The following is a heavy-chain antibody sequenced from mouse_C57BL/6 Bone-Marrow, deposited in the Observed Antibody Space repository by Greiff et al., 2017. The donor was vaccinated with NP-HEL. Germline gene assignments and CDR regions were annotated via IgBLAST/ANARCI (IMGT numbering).Heavy chain of an antibody. D-gene: IGHD3-2*02. CDR3: VSSGYGDYAMDY. J-gene: IGHJ4*01. CDR2: LHPSDSDT. Sequence: QVQLQQPGAELVKPGASVKVSCKASGYTFTSYWMHWVKQRPGQGLEWIGRLHPSDSDTNYNQKFKGKATLTVDKSSSTAYMQLSSLTSEDSAVYYCVSSGYGDYAMDYWGQGTSVTVSS. V-gene: IGHV1-74*01. CDR1: GYTFTSYW.